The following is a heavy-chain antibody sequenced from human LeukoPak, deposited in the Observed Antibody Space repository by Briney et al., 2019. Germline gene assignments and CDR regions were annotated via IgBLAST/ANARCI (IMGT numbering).Heavy chain of an antibody. CDR2: ISSSSYI. CDR3: ARDVVRAVAGFIDY. D-gene: IGHD6-19*01. Sequence: GGSLRLSCAASGFTFSSSSMNWVREAPGKGLEWVSSISSSSYIYYADSVRGRFTISRDNAKNSLYLQMNSLRAEDTAVYYCARDVVRAVAGFIDYWGQGTLVTVSS. V-gene: IGHV3-21*01. J-gene: IGHJ4*02. CDR1: GFTFSSSS.